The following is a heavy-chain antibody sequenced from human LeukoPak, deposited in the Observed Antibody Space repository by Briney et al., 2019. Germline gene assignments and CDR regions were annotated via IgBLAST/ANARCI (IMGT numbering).Heavy chain of an antibody. CDR3: AHDFWSGYYYYYYMDV. V-gene: IGHV3-30-3*01. CDR2: ISYDGSNK. Sequence: GRSLRLSCAASGFTFSSYAMHWVRQAPGKGLEWVAVISYDGSNKYYADSVKGRFTISRDNSKNTLYLQMNSLRAEDTAVYYCAHDFWSGYYYYYYMDVWGKGTTVTVSS. J-gene: IGHJ6*03. CDR1: GFTFSSYA. D-gene: IGHD3-3*01.